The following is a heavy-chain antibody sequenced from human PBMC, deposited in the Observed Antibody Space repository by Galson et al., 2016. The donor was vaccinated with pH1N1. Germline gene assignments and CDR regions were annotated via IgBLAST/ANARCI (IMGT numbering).Heavy chain of an antibody. CDR2: ISDDGSRT. CDR1: GFIFSSHW. J-gene: IGHJ4*02. V-gene: IGHV3-74*01. CDR3: ARGDYVGYFVDQ. D-gene: IGHD4-23*01. Sequence: SLRLSCAASGFIFSSHWIHWVRQAPGKGLVWISRISDDGSRTNYADSVADRFTISRDNAKNTLYLQMSSLRAEDTAVYYCARGDYVGYFVDQWGQGTLVAVSS.